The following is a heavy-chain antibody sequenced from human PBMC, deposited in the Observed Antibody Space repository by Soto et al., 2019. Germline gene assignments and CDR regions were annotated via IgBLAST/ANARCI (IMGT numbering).Heavy chain of an antibody. V-gene: IGHV3-21*01. CDR2: ISSSSSYI. J-gene: IGHJ4*02. Sequence: PGGSLRLSCAASGFTFSSYSMNWVRQAPGKGLEWVSSISSSSSYIYYADSVKGRFTISRDNAKNTLYLQMNSLRAEDTAVYYWGRDYYYGSGSYYNPFMDYWGQGTLVTVSS. CDR3: GRDYYYGSGSYYNPFMDY. CDR1: GFTFSSYS. D-gene: IGHD3-10*01.